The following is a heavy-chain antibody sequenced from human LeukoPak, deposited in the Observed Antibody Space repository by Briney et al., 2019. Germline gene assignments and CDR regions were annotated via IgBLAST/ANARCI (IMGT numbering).Heavy chain of an antibody. CDR3: ARTQYSTSPEGYYYYYMDV. CDR2: IYYSGST. V-gene: IGHV4-39*01. Sequence: SETLSLTCTVSGGSISSTRYYWGWIRQPPGKGLEWIGSIYYSGSTSYNPSLRSRVTISVDTSKDQFSLKLGSVAAADTAVYYCARTQYSTSPEGYYYYYMDVWGKGTTLTVSS. D-gene: IGHD6-6*01. J-gene: IGHJ6*03. CDR1: GGSISSTRYY.